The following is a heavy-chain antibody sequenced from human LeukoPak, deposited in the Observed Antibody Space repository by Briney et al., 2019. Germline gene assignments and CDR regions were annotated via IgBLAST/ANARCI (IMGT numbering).Heavy chain of an antibody. D-gene: IGHD5-24*01. J-gene: IGHJ4*02. CDR3: ARDLQEATDFDY. CDR1: GYTFTNFG. Sequence: GASVKVSCKASGYTFTNFGISWVRQAPGQGLEWMGWINPNSGGTNYAQKFQGRVTMTRDTSISTAYMELSRLRSDDTAVYYCARDLQEATDFDYWGQGTLVTVSS. V-gene: IGHV1-2*02. CDR2: INPNSGGT.